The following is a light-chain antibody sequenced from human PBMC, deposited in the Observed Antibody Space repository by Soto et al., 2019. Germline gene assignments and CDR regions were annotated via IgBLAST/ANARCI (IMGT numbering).Light chain of an antibody. J-gene: IGLJ2*01. CDR1: SSNIGTNT. CDR2: VDH. V-gene: IGLV1-44*01. CDR3: AAWDDSLKAPV. Sequence: QSVLTQPPSASGTPRQRVTISCSGSSSNIGTNTVNWYQQLPGRAPKLLIYVDHQRPSGVPDRFSGSKSATSASLAISGLQSDDESTFYCAAWDDSLKAPVFGGGTKLTVL.